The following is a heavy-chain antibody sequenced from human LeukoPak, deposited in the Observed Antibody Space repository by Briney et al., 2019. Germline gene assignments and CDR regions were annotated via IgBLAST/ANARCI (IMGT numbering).Heavy chain of an antibody. J-gene: IGHJ4*02. Sequence: PGGSLRLSCAASGFTFSSYSMNWVRQAPGKGLEWVSSISSSSSYIYYADSVKGRFTISRDNAKNSLNLQMSSLRAEDTAVYYCARGLVTYYYGSGSYPYFDYWGQGTLVTVSS. CDR1: GFTFSSYS. CDR2: ISSSSSYI. D-gene: IGHD3-10*01. V-gene: IGHV3-21*01. CDR3: ARGLVTYYYGSGSYPYFDY.